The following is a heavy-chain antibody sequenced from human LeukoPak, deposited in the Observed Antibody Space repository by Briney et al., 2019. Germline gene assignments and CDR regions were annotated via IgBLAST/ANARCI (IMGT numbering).Heavy chain of an antibody. CDR3: ARDDCSSISCYHNWFDP. J-gene: IGHJ5*02. CDR1: GFTFSSYW. Sequence: GGSLRLSCAASGFTFSSYWMSWGRQAPGNGLEWVANIKQDGSEKYYVDSVKGRFTISRDNAKNSLYLQMNSLRAEDTAVYYCARDDCSSISCYHNWFDPWGQGTLVTVSS. V-gene: IGHV3-7*01. D-gene: IGHD2-2*01. CDR2: IKQDGSEK.